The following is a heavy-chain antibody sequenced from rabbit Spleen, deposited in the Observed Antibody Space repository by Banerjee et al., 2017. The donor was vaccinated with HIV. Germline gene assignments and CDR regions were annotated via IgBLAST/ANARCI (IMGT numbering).Heavy chain of an antibody. CDR1: GFSFSNKVI. J-gene: IGHJ4*01. Sequence: QEHLEESGGGLVKPGASLTLTCTASGFSFSNKVILCWVRQAPGKGLEWIACTNTRSGDTVHATWAKGRFTVSRASWTTVTLQMTSLTAADTANYFCARDLADVIGWNLNLWGQGTLVTVS. V-gene: IGHV1S45*01. CDR3: ARDLADVIGWNLNL. D-gene: IGHD2-1*01. CDR2: TNTRSGDT.